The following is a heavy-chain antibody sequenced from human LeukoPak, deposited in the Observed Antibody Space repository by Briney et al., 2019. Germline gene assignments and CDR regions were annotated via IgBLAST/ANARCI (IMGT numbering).Heavy chain of an antibody. J-gene: IGHJ4*02. V-gene: IGHV3-23*01. CDR3: AKDNNYDFWSGEGVVLYYFDY. CDR2: ISGSGGST. Sequence: GGSLRLSCAASGFTFSSYAMSRVRQAPGKGLEWVSAISGSGGSTYYADSVKGRFTISRDNSKNTLYLQMNSLRAEDTAVYYCAKDNNYDFWSGEGVVLYYFDYWGQGTLVTVSS. D-gene: IGHD3-3*01. CDR1: GFTFSSYA.